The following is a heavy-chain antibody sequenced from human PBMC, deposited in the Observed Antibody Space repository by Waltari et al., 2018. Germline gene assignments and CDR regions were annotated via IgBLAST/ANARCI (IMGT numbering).Heavy chain of an antibody. CDR3: ARQGRYVVVPAAKFDY. CDR2: IYYSGST. Sequence: QVQLQESGPGLVKPSETLSLTCSVSGYSISSGYYWGWLRPPPGKGLEWFGSIYYSGSTYYNPSLKSRVTISVDTPKNQFSLKLSSVTAADTAVYYCARQGRYVVVPAAKFDYWGQGTLVTVSS. CDR1: GYSISSGYY. V-gene: IGHV4-38-2*01. D-gene: IGHD2-2*01. J-gene: IGHJ4*02.